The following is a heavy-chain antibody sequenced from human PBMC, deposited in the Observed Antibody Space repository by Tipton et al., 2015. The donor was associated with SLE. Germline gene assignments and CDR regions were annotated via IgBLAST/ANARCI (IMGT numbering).Heavy chain of an antibody. D-gene: IGHD3-16*01. Sequence: LRLSCAVSGYSISSSSYWGWIRQPPGKGLEWIGTIYQNGNTYYNPSLKSRVTISVDRSKNQFSLRVTSVTAADTAVYYCARDLGAGWGGHWYFDLWGRGTLLTVAS. CDR3: ARDLGAGWGGHWYFDL. CDR2: IYQNGNT. J-gene: IGHJ2*01. V-gene: IGHV4-38-2*02. CDR1: GYSISSSSY.